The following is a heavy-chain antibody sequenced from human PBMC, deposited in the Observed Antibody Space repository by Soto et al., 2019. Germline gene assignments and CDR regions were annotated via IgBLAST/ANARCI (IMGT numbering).Heavy chain of an antibody. CDR3: ARARATIAAAAIFDC. CDR2: VYRTGST. CDR1: GGSISTSNW. J-gene: IGHJ4*02. Sequence: QVQLQESGPGLVKPSGTLSLTCAVSGGSISTSNWWSWVRQPPGKGLEWIGEVYRTGSTNYNPSLEGRVSVSVDKSKNQFSLKLTSVTAAATAVYYGARARATIAAAAIFDCWGQGTLVTVSS. V-gene: IGHV4-4*02. D-gene: IGHD6-13*01.